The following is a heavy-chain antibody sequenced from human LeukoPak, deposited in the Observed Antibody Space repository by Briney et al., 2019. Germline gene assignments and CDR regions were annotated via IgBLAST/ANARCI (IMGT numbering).Heavy chain of an antibody. Sequence: PSETLSLTCTVSGGSFSTSLYYWVWIRQSPEKGLEWIASVYYGGSIYYNPSLKSRATMAVDMSKNQFSLKLRSVTAADTAVYYCARLYGDYAWGKGTLVTVSS. CDR2: VYYGGSI. D-gene: IGHD4-17*01. J-gene: IGHJ5*02. CDR1: GGSFSTSLYY. CDR3: ARLYGDYA. V-gene: IGHV4-39*01.